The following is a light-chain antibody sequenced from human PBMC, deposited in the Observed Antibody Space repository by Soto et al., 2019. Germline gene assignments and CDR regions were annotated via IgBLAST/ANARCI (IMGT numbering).Light chain of an antibody. J-gene: IGLJ1*01. Sequence: QSVLTQPRSVSGSPGRSVTISCTGTNRDVGGYKYFSWYQQHPGKAPELMIYDVSERPSGVPDRFSGSKSGNTASLTISGLQAEDEADYYCCSYGGSFYVFGTGTKVTVL. CDR2: DVS. CDR3: CSYGGSFYV. V-gene: IGLV2-11*01. CDR1: NRDVGGYKY.